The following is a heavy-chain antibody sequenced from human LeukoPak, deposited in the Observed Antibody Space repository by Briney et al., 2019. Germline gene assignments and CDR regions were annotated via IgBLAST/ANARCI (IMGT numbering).Heavy chain of an antibody. CDR3: ARLEMATMDAFDI. V-gene: IGHV5-51*01. Sequence: GESLKISCKGSGYSFTSYWIGWVRQMPGKGLEWMGIIYPGDSDTRYSPSLQGQVTISADKSISTAYLQWSSLKASDTAMYYCARLEMATMDAFDIWGQGTMVTVSS. CDR2: IYPGDSDT. CDR1: GYSFTSYW. J-gene: IGHJ3*02. D-gene: IGHD5-24*01.